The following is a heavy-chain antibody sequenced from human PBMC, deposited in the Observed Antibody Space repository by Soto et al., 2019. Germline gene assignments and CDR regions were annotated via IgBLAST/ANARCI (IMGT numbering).Heavy chain of an antibody. CDR3: ARHKSGRGSYGSGSYSWFDP. CDR2: IYYSGST. J-gene: IGHJ5*02. D-gene: IGHD3-10*01. Sequence: PSETLSLTCTVAGGSISSSIYYLGWIRQPPGKGLDWIGSIYYSGSTYYNPSLKSRVTISVDTSKNQSSLKLSSVTAADTAVYYCARHKSGRGSYGSGSYSWFDPWGQGTLVTVSS. V-gene: IGHV4-39*01. CDR1: GGSISSSIYY.